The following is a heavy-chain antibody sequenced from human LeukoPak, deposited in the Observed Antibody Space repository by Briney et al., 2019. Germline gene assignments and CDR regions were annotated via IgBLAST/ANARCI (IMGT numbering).Heavy chain of an antibody. CDR3: AKIMVVYYDSPSRRGAFDI. J-gene: IGHJ3*02. V-gene: IGHV3-30*18. D-gene: IGHD3-22*01. CDR1: GFTFSSYG. Sequence: PGGSLRLSCAASGFTFSSYGMHWVRQAPGKGLEWVAVISYDGSNKYYADSVKGRFTISRDNSKNTLYLQMNSLRAEDTAVYYCAKIMVVYYDSPSRRGAFDIWGQGTMVTVSS. CDR2: ISYDGSNK.